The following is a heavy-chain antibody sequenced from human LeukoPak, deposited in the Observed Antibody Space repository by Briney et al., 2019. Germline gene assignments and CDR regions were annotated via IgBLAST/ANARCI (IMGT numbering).Heavy chain of an antibody. V-gene: IGHV3-30*18. CDR1: GFTFSSYG. D-gene: IGHD3-3*01. CDR2: ISYDGSNK. J-gene: IGHJ4*02. CDR3: AKDPIINDFWSGPFDS. Sequence: GRSLRLSCAASGFTFSSYGMHWVRQAPGKGLEWVAVISYDGSNKYYADSVKGRFTISRDNSKNTLYLQMNILGVEDTAVYYCAKDPIINDFWSGPFDSWGQGTLVTVSS.